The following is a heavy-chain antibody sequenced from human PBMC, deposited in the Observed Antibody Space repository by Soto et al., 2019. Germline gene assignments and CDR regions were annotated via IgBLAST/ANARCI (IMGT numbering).Heavy chain of an antibody. CDR3: ATIAAPEYYYGMDV. CDR2: FDPEDGET. J-gene: IGHJ6*04. D-gene: IGHD6-25*01. CDR1: GYTLTELS. V-gene: IGHV1-24*01. Sequence: ASVKVSCKVSGYTLTELSMHWVRQAPGKGLEWMGGFDPEDGETIYAQKFQGRVTMTEDTSTDTAYMELSSLRSEDTAVYYCATIAAPEYYYGMDVWGKGTTVTVSS.